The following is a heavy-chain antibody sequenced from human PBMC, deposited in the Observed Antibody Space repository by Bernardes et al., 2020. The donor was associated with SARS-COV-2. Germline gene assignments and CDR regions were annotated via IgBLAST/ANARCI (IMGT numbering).Heavy chain of an antibody. CDR3: ATDDPAGAVFGVVIYALHI. V-gene: IGHV1-24*01. CDR2: FDPQQHKI. D-gene: IGHD3-3*01. Sequence: VKFSCKVSGYTLTEFSMHWVRQAPGKGLAWLGGFDPQQHKIIYAQKFQGRVTMTEDTSTDTAYMELRSLRSEDTAVYYCATDDPAGAVFGVVIYALHIWGQGTMVTVSS. J-gene: IGHJ3*02. CDR1: GYTLTEFS.